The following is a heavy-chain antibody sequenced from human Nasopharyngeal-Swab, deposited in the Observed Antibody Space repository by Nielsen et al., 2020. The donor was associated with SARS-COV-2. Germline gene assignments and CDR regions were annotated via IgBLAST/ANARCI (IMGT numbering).Heavy chain of an antibody. CDR1: GGSFSADY. D-gene: IGHD7-27*01. Sequence: ESLKISCAVYGGSFSADYWGWIRQPPGRGLEWIGEINHSGSTNYNPSLKSRVTISVDPSKNQFSLRLSSVTAADTAVYYCARGLSGIVPSPILGLGPYYCYYYMDVWGKGTTVTVSS. CDR3: ARGLSGIVPSPILGLGPYYCYYYMDV. CDR2: INHSGST. V-gene: IGHV4-34*01. J-gene: IGHJ6*03.